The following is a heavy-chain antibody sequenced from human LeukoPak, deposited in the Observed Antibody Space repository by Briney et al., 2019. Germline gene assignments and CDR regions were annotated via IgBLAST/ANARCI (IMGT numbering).Heavy chain of an antibody. D-gene: IGHD2-21*02. Sequence: SETLSLTCIVSGGSISSYYWSWIRQPPGKGLEWIGYIYYSGSTNYNPSLKSRVTISVDTSKNQFSLKLSSVTAADTAVYYCARLVAVTAGGGAIYYYYYMDVWGKGTTVTISS. CDR1: GGSISSYY. CDR3: ARLVAVTAGGGAIYYYYYMDV. CDR2: IYYSGST. V-gene: IGHV4-59*12. J-gene: IGHJ6*03.